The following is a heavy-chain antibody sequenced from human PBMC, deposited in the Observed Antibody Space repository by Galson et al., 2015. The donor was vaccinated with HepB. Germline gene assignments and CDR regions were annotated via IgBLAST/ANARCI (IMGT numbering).Heavy chain of an antibody. V-gene: IGHV1-2*06. CDR1: GYIFTGDY. J-gene: IGHJ4*02. Sequence: SVKVSCKASGYIFTGDYIHWVRQAPGQGLEWMGRINPDSGDTSYAQKFQGRVTMTRDTSTRTAYMELTSLRYDDTAVYYCARGGMATILVPTFDYWGQGTLVTVSS. D-gene: IGHD5-24*01. CDR2: INPDSGDT. CDR3: ARGGMATILVPTFDY.